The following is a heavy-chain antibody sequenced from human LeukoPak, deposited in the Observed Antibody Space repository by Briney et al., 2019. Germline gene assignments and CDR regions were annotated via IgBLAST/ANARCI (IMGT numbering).Heavy chain of an antibody. J-gene: IGHJ4*02. D-gene: IGHD6-13*01. Sequence: SETLSLTCTVSGGSISSYYWSWIRQPPGKGLEWIGYIYYSGSTNYNPSLKSRVTISVDTSKNQFSLKLSSVTAADTAVHYCARGGSSWFYYFDYWGQGTLVTVSS. CDR2: IYYSGST. CDR3: ARGGSSWFYYFDY. CDR1: GGSISSYY. V-gene: IGHV4-59*01.